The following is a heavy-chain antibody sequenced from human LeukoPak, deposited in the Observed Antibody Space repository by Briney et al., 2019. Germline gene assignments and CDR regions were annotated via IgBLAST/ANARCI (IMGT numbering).Heavy chain of an antibody. Sequence: GGSLRLSCAASGFTFSTYWMHWVRQAPGKGLVLVSRISTDGSTTTYADSVKGRFTISRDNAKNALYLQMNSLRAEDTAVYYCARDLEAGGVWGQGTLVTVSS. CDR2: ISTDGSTT. CDR3: ARDLEAGGV. J-gene: IGHJ4*02. V-gene: IGHV3-74*01. D-gene: IGHD3-3*01. CDR1: GFTFSTYW.